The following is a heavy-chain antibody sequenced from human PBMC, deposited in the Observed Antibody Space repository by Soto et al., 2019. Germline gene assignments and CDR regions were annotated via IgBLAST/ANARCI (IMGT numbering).Heavy chain of an antibody. CDR2: ISGSGGST. Sequence: GGSLRLSCAASGFTFSSYAMSWVRQAPGKGLEWVSAISGSGGSTYYADSVKGRFTISRDNSKNTLYLQMNSLRAEDTAVYYCAKGDYDYIWGSYFPSIDYWGQGTLVTVSS. CDR1: GFTFSSYA. D-gene: IGHD3-16*01. J-gene: IGHJ4*02. V-gene: IGHV3-23*01. CDR3: AKGDYDYIWGSYFPSIDY.